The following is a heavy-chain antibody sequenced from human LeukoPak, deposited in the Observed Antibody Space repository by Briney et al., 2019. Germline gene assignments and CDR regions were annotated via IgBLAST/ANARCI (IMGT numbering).Heavy chain of an antibody. J-gene: IGHJ5*02. CDR3: ATYRSADLGFDP. Sequence: ASVKVSCKASGYTFTSYAMNWVRQAPGQGLEWMGWINTNTGNPTYAQGFTGRFVFSPDTSVSTAYLQINSLKAEDTGVYYCATYRSADLGFDPWGQGTLVTVSS. V-gene: IGHV7-4-1*02. CDR2: INTNTGNP. D-gene: IGHD6-25*01. CDR1: GYTFTSYA.